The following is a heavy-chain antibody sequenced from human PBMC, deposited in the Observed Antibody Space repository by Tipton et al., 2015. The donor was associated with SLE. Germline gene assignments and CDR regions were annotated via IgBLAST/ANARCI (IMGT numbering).Heavy chain of an antibody. V-gene: IGHV4-61*09. Sequence: TLSLTCTVSGGSISSGSYYWSWIRQPAGKGLEWIGHIYTSGSPNYNPSLKSRVTISVDTSKNQFSLKLSSVTAADTAVYYCARAPHDYGDNEAFDIWGQGTMVTVSS. CDR2: IYTSGSP. CDR3: ARAPHDYGDNEAFDI. CDR1: GGSISSGSYY. D-gene: IGHD4-17*01. J-gene: IGHJ3*02.